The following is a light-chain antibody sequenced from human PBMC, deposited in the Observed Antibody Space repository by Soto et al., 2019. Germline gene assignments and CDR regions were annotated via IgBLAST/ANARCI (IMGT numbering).Light chain of an antibody. Sequence: ESVLTQSPATPSLSTGERATLSCRASQSVSSSYLAWYQQKPGQAPRLLIYGASSRATGIPDRFSGSGSGTDFTLAISRLEPEDFAVYFCQHYGKSPPFTFGQGTKVDIK. CDR3: QHYGKSPPFT. V-gene: IGKV3-20*01. CDR2: GAS. J-gene: IGKJ2*01. CDR1: QSVSSSY.